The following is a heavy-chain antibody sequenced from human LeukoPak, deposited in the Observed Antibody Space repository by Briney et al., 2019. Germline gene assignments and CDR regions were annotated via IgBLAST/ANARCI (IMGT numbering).Heavy chain of an antibody. CDR1: GYSFTSYW. J-gene: IGHJ4*02. D-gene: IGHD3-10*01. CDR3: ARHRGGSGSYYNVFVY. Sequence: GESLRISCKGSGYSFTSYWIGWVRQMPGKGLEWMGIIYPGDSDTRYSPSFQGQVTISADKSISTAYLQWSSLKASDTAMYYCARHRGGSGSYYNVFVYWGQGTLVTVSS. CDR2: IYPGDSDT. V-gene: IGHV5-51*01.